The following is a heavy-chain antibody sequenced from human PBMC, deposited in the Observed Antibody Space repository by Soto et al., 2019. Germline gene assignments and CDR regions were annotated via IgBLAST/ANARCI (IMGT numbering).Heavy chain of an antibody. Sequence: SETLSLTCAVSGGSISSSNWWSWVRQPPGKGLEWIGEIYHSGSTNYNPSLKSRVTISVDKSKNQFSLKLSSVTAADTAVYYCARDPPQPVVVPAATYGMDVWGQGTTVTVSS. V-gene: IGHV4-4*02. D-gene: IGHD2-2*01. CDR2: IYHSGST. CDR1: GGSISSSNW. CDR3: ARDPPQPVVVPAATYGMDV. J-gene: IGHJ6*02.